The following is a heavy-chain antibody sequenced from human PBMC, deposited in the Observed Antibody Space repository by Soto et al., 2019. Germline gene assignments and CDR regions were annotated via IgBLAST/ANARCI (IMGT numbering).Heavy chain of an antibody. CDR3: ARPDYGDLYWYFDL. CDR1: GGSISSSSYY. CDR2: IYYSGST. J-gene: IGHJ2*01. V-gene: IGHV4-39*01. Sequence: PSETLSLTCTVSGGSISSSSYYWGWIRQPPGKGLEWIGSIYYSGSTYYNPSLQSRVTISVDTSKNQFSLKLSSVTAADTAVYYCARPDYGDLYWYFDLWGRGTLVTVSS. D-gene: IGHD4-17*01.